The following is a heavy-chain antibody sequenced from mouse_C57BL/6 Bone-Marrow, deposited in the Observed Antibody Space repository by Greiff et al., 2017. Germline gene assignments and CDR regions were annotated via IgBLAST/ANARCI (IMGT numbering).Heavy chain of an antibody. Sequence: EVQLVESGAELVRPGASVKLSCTASGFNIKDDYIHWVKQRPEQGLEWIGWIDPEIGDTEYASKFQGKATITSDTSSNTAYLQLSSLTSEDTAVYYCSSFYGNYFDFWGQGTPLTVAS. CDR3: SSFYGNYFDF. V-gene: IGHV14-4*01. J-gene: IGHJ2*01. CDR2: IDPEIGDT. CDR1: GFNIKDDY. D-gene: IGHD2-1*01.